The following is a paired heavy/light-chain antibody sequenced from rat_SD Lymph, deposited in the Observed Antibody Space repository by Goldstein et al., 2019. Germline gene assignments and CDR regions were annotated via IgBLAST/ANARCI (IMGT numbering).Heavy chain of an antibody. CDR3: TREAGYFNYGSYASPYYDGTYYYEVDVMDA. J-gene: IGHJ4*01. CDR1: GFTFNNYW. V-gene: IGHV5-31*01. CDR2: ITNTGGST. Sequence: EVQLVESGGGLVQPGRSLKLSCVASGFTFNNYWMTWIRQAPGKGLEWVASITNTGGSTYYPDSVKGRFTISRDNAKSTLYLQMNSLRSEDTATYYCTREAGYFNYGSYASPYYDGTYYYEVDVMDAWGQGASVTVSS. D-gene: IGHD1-12*02.
Light chain of an antibody. CDR2: DAT. CDR1: QDIGNW. J-gene: IGKJ1*01. CDR3: QQAHSNPRT. V-gene: IGKV12S16*01. Sequence: DIQMTQSPASLSASLEEIVTITCQASQDIGNWLAWYQQKPGKSPQLLIYDATSLADGVPSRFSGSRSGTQYSLKISRLQVEDIGSYYCQQAHSNPRTFGGGTKLELK.